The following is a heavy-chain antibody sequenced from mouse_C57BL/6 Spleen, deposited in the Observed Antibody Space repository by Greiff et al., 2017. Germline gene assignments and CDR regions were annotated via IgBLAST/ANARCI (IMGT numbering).Heavy chain of an antibody. CDR3: ARSGELSYAMDY. D-gene: IGHD3-1*01. CDR1: GYTFTSYW. CDR2: INPSNGGT. V-gene: IGHV1-53*01. Sequence: QVQLQQSGTELVKPGASVKLSCKASGYTFTSYWMHWVKQRPGQGLEWIGNINPSNGGTNYNEKFKSKATLTVDKSSSTAYMQLSSLTSEDSAVYYCARSGELSYAMDYWGQGTSVTVSS. J-gene: IGHJ4*01.